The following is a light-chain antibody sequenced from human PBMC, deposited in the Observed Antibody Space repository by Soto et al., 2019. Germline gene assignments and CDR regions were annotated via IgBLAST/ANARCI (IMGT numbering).Light chain of an antibody. J-gene: IGKJ1*01. CDR1: QSINNW. Sequence: DIQMTQSPSTLYASVGDRVTITCRASQSINNWLAWYQQKPGQAPKLLIYEASNLESGVPSRFNASGSGTEFALTIDCLQPGDFATYYCQQYDSYWTFGQGTKVEIK. CDR3: QQYDSYWT. CDR2: EAS. V-gene: IGKV1-5*01.